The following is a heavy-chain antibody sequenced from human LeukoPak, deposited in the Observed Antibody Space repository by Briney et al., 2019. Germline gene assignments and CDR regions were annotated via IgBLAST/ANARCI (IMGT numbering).Heavy chain of an antibody. CDR3: AKAAAGPFDY. CDR2: ISYDGSIQ. J-gene: IGHJ4*02. Sequence: PGGSLRLSCAASGFTFSSYAMHWVRQAPGKGLEWVAVISYDGSIQYYADSVKGRFTISRDNSKNTLYLQMNSLRAEDTAVYYCAKAAAGPFDYWGQGTLVTVSS. D-gene: IGHD6-13*01. CDR1: GFTFSSYA. V-gene: IGHV3-30*04.